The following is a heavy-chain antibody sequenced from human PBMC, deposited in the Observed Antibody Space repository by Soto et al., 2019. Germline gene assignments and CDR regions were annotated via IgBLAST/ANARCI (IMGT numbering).Heavy chain of an antibody. CDR2: IKSKTDGETT. D-gene: IGHD1-20*01. CDR3: TTPRPLITGTPR. V-gene: IGHV3-15*01. J-gene: IGHJ4*02. Sequence: GGSLRLSCAASGFTFTNAWMTWVRQAPGKGLEWVGRIKSKTDGETTDYAAPVKGRFTISRDDSKNTLYLQMNSLKTEDTAVYYCTTPRPLITGTPRWGQGTLVTVSS. CDR1: GFTFTNAW.